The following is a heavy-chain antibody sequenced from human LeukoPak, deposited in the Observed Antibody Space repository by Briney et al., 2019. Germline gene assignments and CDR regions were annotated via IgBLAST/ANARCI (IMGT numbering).Heavy chain of an antibody. Sequence: PGGSLRLSCAASGFTFSSYWMSWVRQAPGKGLEWVANINQDGGAKYYVDSVKGRFTISRDNAKNPLYLQMNGLRAEDTAVYYCARIDGYNSGWFDYWGQGTLVAVSS. CDR1: GFTFSSYW. J-gene: IGHJ5*01. V-gene: IGHV3-7*05. D-gene: IGHD6-19*01. CDR2: INQDGGAK. CDR3: ARIDGYNSGWFDY.